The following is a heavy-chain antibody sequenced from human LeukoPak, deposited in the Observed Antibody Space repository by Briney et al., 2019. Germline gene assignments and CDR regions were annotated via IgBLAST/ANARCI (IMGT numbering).Heavy chain of an antibody. D-gene: IGHD1-7*01. CDR3: ARAYLELRAAYYYGMDV. Sequence: SQTLSLTCTVSGGSISSGDYYWSWIRQHPGKGLEWIGYIYYSGSTYYNPSLKSRATISLDTSKKQFSLKLSSVTAADTAVYYCARAYLELRAAYYYGMDVWGQGTTVTVS. CDR1: GGSISSGDYY. CDR2: IYYSGST. J-gene: IGHJ6*02. V-gene: IGHV4-31*03.